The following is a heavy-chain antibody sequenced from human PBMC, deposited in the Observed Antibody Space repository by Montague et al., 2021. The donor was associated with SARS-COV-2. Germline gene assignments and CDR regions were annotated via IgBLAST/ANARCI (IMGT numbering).Heavy chain of an antibody. Sequence: SETLSLTCAVDLGSFVVDHRSWTGEHTAELLARWGEVNRRGSTNKNPSLKTRVTISIDTSKNQFSLKLSSVTAADTAVYYCARGQEVYAINGDLNYWGQGTLVTVSS. CDR1: LGSFVVDH. D-gene: IGHD2-8*01. CDR2: VNRRGST. J-gene: IGHJ4*02. CDR3: ARGQEVYAINGDLNY. V-gene: IGHV4-34*01.